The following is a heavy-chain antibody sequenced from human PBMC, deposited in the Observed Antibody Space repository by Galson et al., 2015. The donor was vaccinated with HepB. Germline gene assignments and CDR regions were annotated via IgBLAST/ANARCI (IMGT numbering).Heavy chain of an antibody. CDR2: ISGSGGST. J-gene: IGHJ4*02. D-gene: IGHD2-2*01. CDR1: GFTFSSYA. Sequence: SLRLSCAASGFTFSSYAMSWVRQAPGKGLEWVSAISGSGGSTYYADSVKGRFTISRDNSKNTLYLQMNSLRAEDTAVYYCAKAAELRIVVVPAAIGAYWGQGTLVTVSS. CDR3: AKAAELRIVVVPAAIGAY. V-gene: IGHV3-23*01.